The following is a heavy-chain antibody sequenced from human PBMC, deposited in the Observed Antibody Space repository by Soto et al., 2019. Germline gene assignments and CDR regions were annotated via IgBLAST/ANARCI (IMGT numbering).Heavy chain of an antibody. CDR3: ARLDNSGYYSNQNPYYFDS. Sequence: QVQLQESGPGLVKPSQTLSLTCTVSGGSISSDDYYWTWIRQPPGKGLQWIGYIFYSGDTYYNPSXXXXXXXXXXXXXXXXXXXXXXXXXXDXAVYYCARLDNSGYYSNQNPYYFDSWGQGTLVTVSS. J-gene: IGHJ4*02. CDR2: IFYSGDT. D-gene: IGHD3-22*01. CDR1: GGSISSDDYY. V-gene: IGHV4-30-4*08.